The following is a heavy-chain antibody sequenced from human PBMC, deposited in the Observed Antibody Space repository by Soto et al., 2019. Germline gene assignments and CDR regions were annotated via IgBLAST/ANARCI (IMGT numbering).Heavy chain of an antibody. V-gene: IGHV3-64*01. Sequence: EVQLAESGGGLAQPGGSLRLSCSASGFTLSGYAMDWVRQAPGKGREYVSGISSNGVGTYYANSVQGRFTISRDNSKHTVYLQMGSLRPEDMAVYYCARRARPYFYYMAVWGQGTTVTVSS. J-gene: IGHJ6*03. CDR1: GFTLSGYA. D-gene: IGHD6-6*01. CDR2: ISSNGVGT. CDR3: ARRARPYFYYMAV.